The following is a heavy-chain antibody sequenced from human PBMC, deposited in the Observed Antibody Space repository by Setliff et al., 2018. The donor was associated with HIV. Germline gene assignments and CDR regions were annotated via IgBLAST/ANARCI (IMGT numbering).Heavy chain of an antibody. J-gene: IGHJ4*02. Sequence: SETMSLTCTVSGGSISSGDYSWSWIRQRPGKALEYIGSFHYKGNTDYNPSLKSRVTILVDTSKNQFSLKLNSVTAADTAVYYCARGVEVTFDYWGQGALVTVSS. CDR3: ARGVEVTFDY. V-gene: IGHV4-30-4*01. D-gene: IGHD2-21*02. CDR1: GGSISSGDYS. CDR2: FHYKGNT.